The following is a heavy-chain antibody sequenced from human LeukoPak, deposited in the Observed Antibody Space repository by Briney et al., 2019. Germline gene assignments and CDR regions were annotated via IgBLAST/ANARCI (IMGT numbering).Heavy chain of an antibody. D-gene: IGHD2-15*01. V-gene: IGHV3-74*01. J-gene: IGHJ4*02. CDR2: INSDGSST. Sequence: GGSLRLSCAASGFTFSSYWMHWVRQAPGKGLVWVSRINSDGSSTSYADSVKGRFTISRDNAKNTLYLQMNSLRAEDTAVYYCARRVGYCSGGGCYRSLDYWGQGTLVTVSS. CDR1: GFTFSSYW. CDR3: ARRVGYCSGGGCYRSLDY.